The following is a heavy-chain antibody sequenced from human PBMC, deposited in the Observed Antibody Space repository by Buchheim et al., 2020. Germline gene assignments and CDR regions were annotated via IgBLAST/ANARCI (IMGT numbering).Heavy chain of an antibody. J-gene: IGHJ4*02. CDR2: IYYSGST. CDR1: GGSISSGDYY. Sequence: QVQLQESGPGLVKPSQTLSLTCTVSGGSISSGDYYWSWIRKPPGKGLEWIGYIYYSGSTYYNPSLKSRVTISVDKSKNQFALKLSSVTAADTAVYYCARGFRGYCSGTSCYYFDYWGQGTL. D-gene: IGHD2-15*01. CDR3: ARGFRGYCSGTSCYYFDY. V-gene: IGHV4-30-4*01.